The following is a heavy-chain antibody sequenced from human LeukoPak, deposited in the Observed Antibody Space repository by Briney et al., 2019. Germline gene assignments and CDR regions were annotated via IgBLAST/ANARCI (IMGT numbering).Heavy chain of an antibody. D-gene: IGHD5-18*01. CDR3: ASDTVDTAVGIDY. Sequence: EGSLRLSCAASGFTFSRHWMHWVRQAPGKGLVWVSRSNSDGSSTNYADSVRGRFTISRDNAKNTLYLQMNSLRAEDTAVYYCASDTVDTAVGIDYWGQGTLVTVSS. CDR2: SNSDGSST. J-gene: IGHJ4*02. V-gene: IGHV3-74*01. CDR1: GFTFSRHW.